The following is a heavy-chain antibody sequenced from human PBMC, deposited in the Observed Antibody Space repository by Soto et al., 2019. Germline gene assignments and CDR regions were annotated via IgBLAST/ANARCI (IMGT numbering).Heavy chain of an antibody. J-gene: IGHJ4*02. CDR3: ARQGSIPGSTKLRAQYSSPSQFDY. Sequence: QVQLVQSGAEVKKPGSSVKVSCKASGGTFSSYAISWVRQAPGQGLEWMGGIIPIFGTANYAQKFQGRVTITADESTSTAYMELSSLRSEDTAVYYCARQGSIPGSTKLRAQYSSPSQFDYWGQGTLVTVSS. D-gene: IGHD6-6*01. V-gene: IGHV1-69*01. CDR2: IIPIFGTA. CDR1: GGTFSSYA.